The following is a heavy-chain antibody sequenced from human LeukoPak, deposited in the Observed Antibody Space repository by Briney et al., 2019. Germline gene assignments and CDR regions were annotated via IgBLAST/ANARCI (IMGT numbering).Heavy chain of an antibody. CDR2: ISSSSSYI. V-gene: IGHV3-21*01. CDR3: ARVANGRSSWYFQH. CDR1: GFTFSSYS. D-gene: IGHD6-13*01. Sequence: GGSLRLSCAASGFTFSSYSMNWVRQAPGKGLEWVSSISSSSSYIYYADSVKGRFTISRDNAKNSLYLQMNSLRAEDTAVYCCARVANGRSSWYFQHWGQGTLVTVSS. J-gene: IGHJ1*01.